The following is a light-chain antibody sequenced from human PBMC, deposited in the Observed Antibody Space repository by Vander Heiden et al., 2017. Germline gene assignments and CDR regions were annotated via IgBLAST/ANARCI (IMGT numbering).Light chain of an antibody. Sequence: EIVMTQSPATLSVSPGERATLSCRASQSVSSNLAWYQQKPGQAPRLLIYGASTRATGIPARFSGRGYGTEFTLTISSLHSEDFAVYYCQQYNNWPLWTFGQGTKVEIK. V-gene: IGKV3-15*01. CDR2: GAS. CDR1: QSVSSN. CDR3: QQYNNWPLWT. J-gene: IGKJ1*01.